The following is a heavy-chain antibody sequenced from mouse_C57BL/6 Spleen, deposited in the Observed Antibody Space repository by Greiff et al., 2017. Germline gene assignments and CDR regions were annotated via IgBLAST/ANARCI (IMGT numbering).Heavy chain of an antibody. Sequence: VQLQQSGPELVKPGASVKISCKASGYTFTDYYMNWVKQSHGKSLEWIGDINPNNGGTSYNQKFKGKATLTVDKSSSTAYMELRSLTSEDSAVYYCARRVYDYDDYWGQGTTLTVSS. D-gene: IGHD2-4*01. CDR1: GYTFTDYY. J-gene: IGHJ2*01. CDR2: INPNNGGT. CDR3: ARRVYDYDDY. V-gene: IGHV1-26*01.